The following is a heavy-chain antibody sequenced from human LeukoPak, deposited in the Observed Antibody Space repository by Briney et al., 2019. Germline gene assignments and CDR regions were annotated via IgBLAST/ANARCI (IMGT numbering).Heavy chain of an antibody. V-gene: IGHV3-53*01. CDR2: IYSGGST. D-gene: IGHD4-17*01. CDR1: GFTVSSNY. J-gene: IGHJ4*02. CDR3: ARAGGSTVSHSDY. Sequence: GGSLRLSCAASGFTVSSNYMSWVRQAPGKGLEWVSVIYSGGSTYYADSVKGRFTISRDNSKNSLYLQMNSLRAEDTAVYYCARAGGSTVSHSDYWGQGTLVTVSS.